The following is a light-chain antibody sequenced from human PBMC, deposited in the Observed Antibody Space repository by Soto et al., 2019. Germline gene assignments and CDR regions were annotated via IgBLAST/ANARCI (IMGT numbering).Light chain of an antibody. Sequence: EIVMTHSPATLSVSPGERATLSCRASQSVSNNLAWYQQKPGQAPRLLIYGASTRATAIPARFSGSGSGTEFTLTISSLQSEDFAVYYCQQYGSSLGQGTKLEIK. CDR3: QQYGSS. V-gene: IGKV3-15*01. CDR1: QSVSNN. J-gene: IGKJ2*01. CDR2: GAS.